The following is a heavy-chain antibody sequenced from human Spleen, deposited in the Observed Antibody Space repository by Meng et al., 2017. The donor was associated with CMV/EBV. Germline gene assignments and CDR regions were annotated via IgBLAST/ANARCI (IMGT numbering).Heavy chain of an antibody. D-gene: IGHD3-3*01. CDR3: ARQHYDSLMGDAFDL. CDR2: IDWDEDK. CDR1: GFSLTTSGMS. Sequence: SGPTLVKPTQTLTLTCSFSGFSLTTSGMSVTWVRQPPGKALEWLALIDWDEDKYYSTSLKTRLTISKDTPKNQVVLTLTNMDPVDTAVYYCARQHYDSLMGDAFDLWGQGTMVTVSS. J-gene: IGHJ3*01. V-gene: IGHV2-70*02.